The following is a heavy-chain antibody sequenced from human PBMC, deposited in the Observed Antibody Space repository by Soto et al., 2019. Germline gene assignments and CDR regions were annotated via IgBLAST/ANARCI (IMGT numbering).Heavy chain of an antibody. D-gene: IGHD6-19*01. CDR3: AREVRQTASGLVGMGYFQH. V-gene: IGHV1-69*12. Sequence: QVQLVQSGAEVKKPGSSVKVSCKASGGTFSSYAISWVRQAPGQGLEWMGGIIPIFGTANYAQKFQGRVTITADESTSTAYMELSRLRSEDTGVYYCAREVRQTASGLVGMGYFQHWGQGTLVTVSS. CDR2: IIPIFGTA. J-gene: IGHJ1*01. CDR1: GGTFSSYA.